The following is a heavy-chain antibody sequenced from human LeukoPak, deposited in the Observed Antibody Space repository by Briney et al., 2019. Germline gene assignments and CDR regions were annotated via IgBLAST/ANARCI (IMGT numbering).Heavy chain of an antibody. J-gene: IGHJ4*02. CDR1: GFTFSDYS. D-gene: IGHD3-22*01. Sequence: GGSLRLSCVTSGFTFSDYSIHWVRQAPGRGLEWVAVTLYDGSMQYYADSVKGRFIISRDNSKNTVYLQMNSLRPEDMALYYCARDPRGPTKYDRSDRDTFDHWGQGTQVTVSS. CDR2: TLYDGSMQ. CDR3: ARDPRGPTKYDRSDRDTFDH. V-gene: IGHV3-30*06.